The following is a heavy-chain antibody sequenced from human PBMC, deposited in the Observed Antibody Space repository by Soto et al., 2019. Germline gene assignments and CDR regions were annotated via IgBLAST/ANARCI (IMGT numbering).Heavy chain of an antibody. V-gene: IGHV3-66*01. J-gene: IGHJ6*02. CDR3: ARAVTARRDGMDV. Sequence: EVQLVESGGGLVQPGGSLRLSCAASGFTLSSNYMNWVRQAPGKGLEWVSVIYSGGSTYYADSVKGRFTISRDNSKNTLDLKMNSLTAEDTAVYYCARAVTARRDGMDVWGQGTTVTVSS. D-gene: IGHD2-21*02. CDR1: GFTLSSNY. CDR2: IYSGGST.